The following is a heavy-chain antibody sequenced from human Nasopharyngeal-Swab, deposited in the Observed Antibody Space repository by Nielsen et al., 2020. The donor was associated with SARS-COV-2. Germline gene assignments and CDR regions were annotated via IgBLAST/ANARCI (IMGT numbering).Heavy chain of an antibody. Sequence: LSLTSAASGFTFSSYGMHWVRQAPGKGLEWVAVISYDGSNKYYADSVKGRFTISRDNSKNTLYLQMNSLRAEDTAVYYCAKEAGYYDTLTGYYLSLGYGMDVWGQGTTVTVSS. CDR2: ISYDGSNK. J-gene: IGHJ6*02. CDR1: GFTFSSYG. CDR3: AKEAGYYDTLTGYYLSLGYGMDV. D-gene: IGHD3-9*01. V-gene: IGHV3-30*18.